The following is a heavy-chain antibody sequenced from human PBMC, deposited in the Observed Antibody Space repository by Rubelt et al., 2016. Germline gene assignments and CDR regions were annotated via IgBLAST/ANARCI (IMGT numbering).Heavy chain of an antibody. V-gene: IGHV1-24*01. CDR2: FDPEEGET. CDR3: ATEGNYSDWRY. Sequence: QVQLVQSGAEVKKPGSSVKVSCKASGYIFTELSMHWVRQAPGKGLEWMGGFDPEEGETIYAQKFQGRVTMTEDKSTDTAYMDLSSLRSEDTAVYYCATEGNYSDWRYWGQGTLVSVSS. CDR1: GYIFTELS. J-gene: IGHJ4*02. D-gene: IGHD4-11*01.